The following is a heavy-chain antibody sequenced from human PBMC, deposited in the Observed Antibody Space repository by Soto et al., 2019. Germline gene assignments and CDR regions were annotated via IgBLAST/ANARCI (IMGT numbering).Heavy chain of an antibody. J-gene: IGHJ3*02. CDR2: IYYSGST. Sequence: SETLSLTCTVSGGSISSSSYYWGWIRQPPGKGLEWIGSIYYSGSTYYNPSLKSRVTISVDTSKNQFSLKLSSVTAADTAVYYCARPPLSLGSADHDAFDIWGQGPMVTVSS. V-gene: IGHV4-39*01. CDR3: ARPPLSLGSADHDAFDI. CDR1: GGSISSSSYY. D-gene: IGHD3-10*01.